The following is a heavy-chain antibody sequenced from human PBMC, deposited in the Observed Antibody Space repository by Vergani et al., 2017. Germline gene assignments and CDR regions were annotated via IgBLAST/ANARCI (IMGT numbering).Heavy chain of an antibody. CDR3: ARRSSSYYFDI. Sequence: QVNLQESGPGLVKPSETLALTCAVSGDSISSGNNWGWIRQAPGKGLECISSVSHSGDTYFDPSLKGRVSISMDPSKNYFFLTLSDVTAADTAMYCCARRSSSYYFDIWGQGVLITVSS. CDR1: GDSISSGNN. D-gene: IGHD3-22*01. V-gene: IGHV4-38-2*01. CDR2: VSHSGDT. J-gene: IGHJ5*02.